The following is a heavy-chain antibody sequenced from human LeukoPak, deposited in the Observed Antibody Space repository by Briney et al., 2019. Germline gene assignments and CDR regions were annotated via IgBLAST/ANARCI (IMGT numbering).Heavy chain of an antibody. D-gene: IGHD4-17*01. J-gene: IGHJ6*02. CDR2: IWYDGSNK. CDR1: GFTFSSYG. CDR3: AREGEGTVTTRYYYYYGMDV. Sequence: GGSLRLSCAASGFTFSSYGTHWVRQAPGKALEGVAVIWYDGSNKYYADSVKGRFTISRDNSKNTLYLQMNSLRAEDTAVYYCAREGEGTVTTRYYYYYGMDVWGQGTTVTVSS. V-gene: IGHV3-33*01.